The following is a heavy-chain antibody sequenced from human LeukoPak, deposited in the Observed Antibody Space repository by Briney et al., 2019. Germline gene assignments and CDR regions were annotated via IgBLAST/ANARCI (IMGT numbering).Heavy chain of an antibody. D-gene: IGHD4-23*01. Sequence: DGSRRLSSEASAFTFSTSSFIWVRLEPVNWHDWVSYSSDVGASVIFYADSVKGRFTISRDNAKNSLFLQMNSLRDEDTAAYYCARVRGPTVVTMYFDYWCQGTLVTVSS. J-gene: IGHJ4*02. CDR3: ARVRGPTVVTMYFDY. CDR2: SSDVGASVI. CDR1: AFTFSTSS. V-gene: IGHV3-48*02.